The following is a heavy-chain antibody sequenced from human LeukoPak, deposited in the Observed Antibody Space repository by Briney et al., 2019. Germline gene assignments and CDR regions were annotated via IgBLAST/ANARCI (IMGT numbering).Heavy chain of an antibody. V-gene: IGHV3-23*01. CDR3: AKHGPRVTTSYWYFDL. CDR1: GFTFSNAW. D-gene: IGHD3-10*01. CDR2: ISGSGGST. J-gene: IGHJ2*01. Sequence: GGSLRLSCAASGFTFSNAWMSWVRQAPGKGLEWVSAISGSGGSTYYADSVKGRFTISRDNSKNTMYLQMNSLRAEDTAVYYCAKHGPRVTTSYWYFDLWGRGTLVTVSS.